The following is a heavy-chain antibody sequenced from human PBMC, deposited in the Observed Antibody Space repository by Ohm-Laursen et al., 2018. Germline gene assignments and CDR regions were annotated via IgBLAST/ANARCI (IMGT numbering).Heavy chain of an antibody. Sequence: GSLRLSCTASGFTINSNYMNWARQAPGKGLEWVSVIYTGDITSYADSVKGRFTISRDISKNTLYLQMNSLRAEDTAVYYCAKYPNYDFWSGYYGYYFDYWGQGTLVTVSS. CDR2: IYTGDIT. J-gene: IGHJ4*02. CDR1: GFTINSNY. V-gene: IGHV3-66*01. CDR3: AKYPNYDFWSGYYGYYFDY. D-gene: IGHD3-3*01.